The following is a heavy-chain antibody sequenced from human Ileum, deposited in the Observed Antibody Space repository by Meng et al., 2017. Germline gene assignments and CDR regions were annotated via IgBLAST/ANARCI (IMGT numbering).Heavy chain of an antibody. J-gene: IGHJ4*02. Sequence: VPWLVRGGCSVWLGVSLRLSCVVTGSSFSDYWMHWVRQTPGNGLVWVARINGDGSTTTYADSVKGRFTISRDNAESTLYLQMNSLRVDDTAVYYCTRSGSFRHDYWGQGALVTVSS. CDR3: TRSGSFRHDY. V-gene: IGHV3-74*01. CDR1: GSSFSDYW. D-gene: IGHD2-15*01. CDR2: INGDGSTT.